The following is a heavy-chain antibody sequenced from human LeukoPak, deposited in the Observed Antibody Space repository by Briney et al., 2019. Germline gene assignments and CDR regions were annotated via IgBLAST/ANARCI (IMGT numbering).Heavy chain of an antibody. J-gene: IGHJ4*02. CDR2: INHSGST. V-gene: IGHV4-34*01. Sequence: PSETLSLTCAVYGGSFSGYYWSWIRQPPGKGLEWIGEINHSGSTNYNPSLKSRVTISVDTSKNQFSLKLSSVTAADAAVYYCARGPLYDSSGYRYWGQGTLVTVSS. D-gene: IGHD3-22*01. CDR3: ARGPLYDSSGYRY. CDR1: GGSFSGYY.